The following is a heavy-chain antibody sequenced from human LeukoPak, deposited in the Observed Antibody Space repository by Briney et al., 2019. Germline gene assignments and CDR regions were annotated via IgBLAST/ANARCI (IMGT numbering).Heavy chain of an antibody. CDR2: ISSSGSNI. Sequence: GGSLRLSCAASGFTFSSYEMNWVRQAPGKGLEWVSYISSSGSNIYYADSVKGRFTISRDNAKNSLYLQMNSLRAEDTAVYYCARYYYGSGSPFDYWGEGTLVTVSS. V-gene: IGHV3-48*03. J-gene: IGHJ4*02. D-gene: IGHD3-10*01. CDR3: ARYYYGSGSPFDY. CDR1: GFTFSSYE.